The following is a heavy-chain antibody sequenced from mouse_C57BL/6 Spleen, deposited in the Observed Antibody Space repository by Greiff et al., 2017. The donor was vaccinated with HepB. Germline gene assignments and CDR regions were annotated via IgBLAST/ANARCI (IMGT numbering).Heavy chain of an antibody. CDR1: GYTFTSYW. V-gene: IGHV1-52*01. Sequence: VQLQQPGAELVRPGSSVKLSCKASGYTFTSYWMHWVKQRPIQGLEWIGNIDPSDSETHYNQKFKDKATLTVDKSSSTAYMQLSSLTSEDSAVYYCARSTMVRGAWFADWGQGTLVTVSA. J-gene: IGHJ3*01. CDR2: IDPSDSET. CDR3: ARSTMVRGAWFAD. D-gene: IGHD2-2*01.